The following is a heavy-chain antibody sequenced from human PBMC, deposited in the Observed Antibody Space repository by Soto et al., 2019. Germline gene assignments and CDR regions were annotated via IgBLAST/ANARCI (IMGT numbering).Heavy chain of an antibody. CDR2: ISYDGSNK. CDR1: GFTFSSYG. CDR3: AKDKRGYSYGYFGYYYGMDV. Sequence: GGSLRLSCAASGFTFSSYGMHWVRQAPGKGLEWVAVISYDGSNKYYADSVKGRFTISRDNSKNTLYLQMNSPRAEDTAVYYCAKDKRGYSYGYFGYYYGMDVWGQGTTVTVSS. J-gene: IGHJ6*02. V-gene: IGHV3-30*18. D-gene: IGHD5-18*01.